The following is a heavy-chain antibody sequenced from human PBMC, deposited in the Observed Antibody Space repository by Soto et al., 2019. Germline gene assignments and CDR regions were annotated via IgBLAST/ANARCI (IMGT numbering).Heavy chain of an antibody. CDR3: ARAPFVRKYYDSSGYFGY. CDR1: GYTFTGYY. D-gene: IGHD3-22*01. V-gene: IGHV1-2*02. Sequence: ASVKVSCKASGYTFTGYYMHWVRQAPGQGLEWMGWINPNSGGTNYAQKFQGRVTMTRDTSISTAYMELSRLRSDDTAVYYCARAPFVRKYYDSSGYFGYWGQGTQVTVSS. J-gene: IGHJ4*02. CDR2: INPNSGGT.